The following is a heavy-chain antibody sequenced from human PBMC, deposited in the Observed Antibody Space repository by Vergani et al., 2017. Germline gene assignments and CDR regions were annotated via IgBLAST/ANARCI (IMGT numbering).Heavy chain of an antibody. V-gene: IGHV3-33*01. CDR3: ARSGYCAHGVCYMTYYYYMDV. Sequence: QVQLVESGGGVVQPGGSLRLSCVASGFSVSNSGMHWVRQTPGKGLEWVAFIWYDGSKEYYAASVKGRFTISRDNSKNTLYLQMNNLRAADTAVYYCARSGYCAHGVCYMTYYYYMDVWGKGTAVTVSS. CDR1: GFSVSNSG. CDR2: IWYDGSKE. J-gene: IGHJ6*03. D-gene: IGHD2-8*01.